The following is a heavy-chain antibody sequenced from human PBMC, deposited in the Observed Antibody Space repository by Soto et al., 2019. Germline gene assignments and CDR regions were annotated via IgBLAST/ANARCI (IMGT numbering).Heavy chain of an antibody. J-gene: IGHJ2*01. CDR2: AKTGPFGYAT. D-gene: IGHD6-13*01. V-gene: IGHV3-72*01. Sequence: EVQLVESGGGLVQPGGSLRLSCAASGFTFSGHFMDWVRQAPGKGLEWVGRAKTGPFGYATQYAASVNGRFTVSRDDSENSFYLLMNSLKVDDTAVYYCASPKSAGDALRDRYFDFWGRGTLVTVSS. CDR1: GFTFSGHF. CDR3: ASPKSAGDALRDRYFDF.